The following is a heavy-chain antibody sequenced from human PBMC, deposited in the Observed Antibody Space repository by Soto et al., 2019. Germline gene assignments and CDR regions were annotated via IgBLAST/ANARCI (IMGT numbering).Heavy chain of an antibody. D-gene: IGHD4-17*01. CDR1: GYTFTSYG. Sequence: QVQLVQSGAEVKKPGASVKVSCKASGYTFTSYGISWVRQAPGPGLEWMGWISAYNGNTNYAQKLQGRVTMTTDTSTSTAYMELRSLRSDDTAVYYCARDPTVTTRRKNWFDPWGQGTLVTVAS. V-gene: IGHV1-18*01. J-gene: IGHJ5*02. CDR2: ISAYNGNT. CDR3: ARDPTVTTRRKNWFDP.